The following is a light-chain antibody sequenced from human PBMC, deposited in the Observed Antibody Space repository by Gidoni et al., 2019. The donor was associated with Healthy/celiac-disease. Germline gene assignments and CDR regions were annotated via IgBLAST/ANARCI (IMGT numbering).Light chain of an antibody. CDR3: QAWDSSTAEVV. CDR1: KLEDKY. V-gene: IGLV3-1*01. Sequence: SYELTPPPSVSVSPGQTASITCSGDKLEDKYACWYQQRPGQSPVLVIYQDSKRPSGSPERFSGSNSGNTATLTISGTQAMDEADYYCQAWDSSTAEVVFGGGTKLTVL. J-gene: IGLJ2*01. CDR2: QDS.